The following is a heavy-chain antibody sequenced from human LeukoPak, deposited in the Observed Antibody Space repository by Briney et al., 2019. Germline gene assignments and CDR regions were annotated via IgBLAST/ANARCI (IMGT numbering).Heavy chain of an antibody. J-gene: IGHJ6*03. D-gene: IGHD6-19*01. CDR1: GGSISSSSYY. CDR2: IYYSGST. V-gene: IGHV4-39*07. Sequence: SETLSLTCTVSGGSISSSSYYWGWLRQPPGTGLEWFGSIYYSGSTYYNPSLKSRVTISVDTSKNQFSLKLSSVTAADTAVYYCARETAVAGTFSYYMDVWGKGTTVTVSS. CDR3: ARETAVAGTFSYYMDV.